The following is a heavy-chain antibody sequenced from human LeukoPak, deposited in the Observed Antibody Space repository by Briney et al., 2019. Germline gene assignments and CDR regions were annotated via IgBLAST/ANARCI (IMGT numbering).Heavy chain of an antibody. CDR2: IIPILGIA. CDR3: ARDPIVVVVAATSNWFDP. D-gene: IGHD2-15*01. Sequence: SVKVSCKAPGGTFSSYAISWVRQAPGQGLEWMGRIIPILGIANYAQKFQGRVTITADKSTSTAYMELSSLRSEDTAVYYCARDPIVVVVAATSNWFDPWGQGTLVTVSS. CDR1: GGTFSSYA. V-gene: IGHV1-69*04. J-gene: IGHJ5*02.